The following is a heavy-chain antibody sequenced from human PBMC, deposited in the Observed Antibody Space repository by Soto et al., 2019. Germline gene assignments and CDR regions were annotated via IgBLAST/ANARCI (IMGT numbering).Heavy chain of an antibody. J-gene: IGHJ4*02. D-gene: IGHD2-8*01. CDR2: SSFDGSKE. Sequence: QVQLVASGGGVVQPGRSLRLSCSSSDFAFNRYSLHWVRQAPGKGLEWVAVSSFDGSKEYYADSVKGRFTISRDNSKNTVFLEMNSLRTEDSAMYYCARGGVVYCTNGVCYLDFWCQGTLVTVSS. CDR3: ARGGVVYCTNGVCYLDF. CDR1: DFAFNRYS. V-gene: IGHV3-30-3*01.